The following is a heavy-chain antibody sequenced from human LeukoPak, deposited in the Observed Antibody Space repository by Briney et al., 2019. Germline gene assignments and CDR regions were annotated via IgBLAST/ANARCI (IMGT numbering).Heavy chain of an antibody. D-gene: IGHD5-18*01. CDR1: GFTVSSNY. CDR3: ARAEGYSYGYLGFDY. CDR2: IYSGGST. V-gene: IGHV3-66*01. J-gene: IGHJ4*02. Sequence: GGSLRLSCAASGFTVSSNYMSWVRQAPGKGLEWVSVIYSGGSTYYADSVKGRFTISRDNSKNTLYLQMNSLRAEDTAVYYCARAEGYSYGYLGFDYWGQGTLVTVS.